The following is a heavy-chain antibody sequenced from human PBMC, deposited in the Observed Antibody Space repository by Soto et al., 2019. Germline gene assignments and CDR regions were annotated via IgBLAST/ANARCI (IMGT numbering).Heavy chain of an antibody. CDR3: ARDSAAAGPSDFDY. CDR2: ISSSSSNT. CDR1: AFSFSSHA. V-gene: IGHV3-48*01. D-gene: IGHD6-13*01. J-gene: IGHJ4*02. Sequence: GECLTPSCAASAFSFSSHAMSWVSQAPGKGLEWVSYISSSSSNTYYADSVKGRFTIPRDNAKNSLYLQMNSLRAEDTAVYYCARDSAAAGPSDFDYWGQGTLVTVSS.